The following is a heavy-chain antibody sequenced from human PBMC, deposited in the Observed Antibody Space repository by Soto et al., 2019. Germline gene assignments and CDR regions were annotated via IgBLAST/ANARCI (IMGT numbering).Heavy chain of an antibody. J-gene: IGHJ4*02. CDR1: GFTFSSYA. CDR2: ISGSDDST. CDR3: XXXXXSSTFDY. D-gene: IGHD6-6*01. V-gene: IGHV3-23*01. Sequence: EVQLLESGGGLVQPGESLRLSCAASGFTFSSYAMSWVRQAPGKGLEWVSVISGSDDSTYYADSVKGRFTISRDNSKXXXXXXXXXXXXXXXXXXXXXXXXXSSTFDYWGQGTLVTVSS.